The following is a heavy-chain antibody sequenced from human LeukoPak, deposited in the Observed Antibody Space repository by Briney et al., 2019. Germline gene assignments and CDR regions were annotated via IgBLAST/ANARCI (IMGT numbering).Heavy chain of an antibody. V-gene: IGHV1-8*01. Sequence: AASVEVSCKASGYTITSYDINWVRQATGQGLEWMGWMNPNSGNTGYAQKFQGRVTMTRNTSISTAYMELSSLRSEDTAVYYCARKRSRGYYYYGMDVWGQGTTVTVSS. CDR3: ARKRSRGYYYYGMDV. CDR1: GYTITSYD. CDR2: MNPNSGNT. J-gene: IGHJ6*02.